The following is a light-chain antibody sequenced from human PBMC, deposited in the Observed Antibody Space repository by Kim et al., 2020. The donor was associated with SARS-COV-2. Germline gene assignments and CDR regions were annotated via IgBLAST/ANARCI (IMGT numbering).Light chain of an antibody. CDR3: QVWDSSSDRV. V-gene: IGLV3-21*04. CDR2: YDS. J-gene: IGLJ2*01. Sequence: SYELTQPPSVSVAPGKTARITWGGNNIGSKSVHWYQQKPGQAPVLVIYYDSDRPSGIPERFSGSNSGNTATLTISRVEAGDEADYYCQVWDSSSDRVFGGGTKLTVL. CDR1: NIGSKS.